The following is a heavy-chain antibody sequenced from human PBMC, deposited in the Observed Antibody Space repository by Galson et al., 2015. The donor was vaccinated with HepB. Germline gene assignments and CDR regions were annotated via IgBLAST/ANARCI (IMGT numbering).Heavy chain of an antibody. D-gene: IGHD2-15*01. Sequence: SLRLSCAASGFTFSSYWMSWVRQAPGKGLEWVANIKQDGSEKYYVDSVKGRFTISRDNAKNSLYLQMNSLRAEDTAVYYCARVGYCSGGSCYLFDYWGQGTLVTVSS. V-gene: IGHV3-7*01. CDR2: IKQDGSEK. CDR3: ARVGYCSGGSCYLFDY. CDR1: GFTFSSYW. J-gene: IGHJ4*02.